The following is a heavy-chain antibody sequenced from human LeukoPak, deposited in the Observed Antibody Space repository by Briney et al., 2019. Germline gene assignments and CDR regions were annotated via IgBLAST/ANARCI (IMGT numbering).Heavy chain of an antibody. CDR1: GFSFTTYW. V-gene: IGHV3-7*01. Sequence: PGGSLRLSCAASGFSFTTYWMGWVRQAPGKGLEWVANIKQDGTEKYYVDSVKGRFTISRDNAKNSLYLQMNSLRVEDTAVYYCAKGLERRSGSAFDIWGQGTMVTVSS. D-gene: IGHD1-1*01. CDR2: IKQDGTEK. CDR3: AKGLERRSGSAFDI. J-gene: IGHJ3*02.